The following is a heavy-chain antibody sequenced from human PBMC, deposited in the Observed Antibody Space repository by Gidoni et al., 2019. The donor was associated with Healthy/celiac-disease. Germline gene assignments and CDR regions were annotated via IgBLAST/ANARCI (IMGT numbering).Heavy chain of an antibody. D-gene: IGHD4-17*01. CDR3: ARPRGGYGDYVGAFDI. J-gene: IGHJ3*02. V-gene: IGHV5-51*01. Sequence: EVQLVQSGAEVKKPGESLTISCTGSGYSFTRYWIGWVRQMPGKGLEWMGIIDPGDSDTRYSPSFQGQVTISADKSISTAYLQWSSLKASDTAMYYCARPRGGYGDYVGAFDIWGQGTMVTVSS. CDR1: GYSFTRYW. CDR2: IDPGDSDT.